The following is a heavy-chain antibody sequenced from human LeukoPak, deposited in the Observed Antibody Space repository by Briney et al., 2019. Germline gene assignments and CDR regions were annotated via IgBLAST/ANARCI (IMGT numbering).Heavy chain of an antibody. V-gene: IGHV5-51*01. J-gene: IGHJ6*03. D-gene: IGHD3-22*01. CDR3: ARHPYDSSGYYRYYYYMDV. CDR1: GYSFTSYW. Sequence: GESLKISCKGSGYSFTSYWIGWVRQMPGKGLEWMGIIYPGDSDTRYSPSFQGQVTISADKSISTAYLQWSSLKASDTAMYHCARHPYDSSGYYRYYYYMDVWGKGTTVTVS. CDR2: IYPGDSDT.